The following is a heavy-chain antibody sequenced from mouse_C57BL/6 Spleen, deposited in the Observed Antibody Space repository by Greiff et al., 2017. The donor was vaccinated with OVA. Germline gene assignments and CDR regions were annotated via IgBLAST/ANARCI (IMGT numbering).Heavy chain of an antibody. Sequence: EVQRVESEGGLVQPGSSMKLSCTASGFTFSDYYMAWVRQVPEKGLEWVANINYDGSSTYYLDSLKSRFIISRDNAKNILYLQMSSLKSEDTATYYCTGGYGNTGGSYAMDYWGQGTSVTVSS. CDR3: TGGYGNTGGSYAMDY. V-gene: IGHV5-16*01. CDR2: INYDGSST. CDR1: GFTFSDYY. D-gene: IGHD2-1*01. J-gene: IGHJ4*01.